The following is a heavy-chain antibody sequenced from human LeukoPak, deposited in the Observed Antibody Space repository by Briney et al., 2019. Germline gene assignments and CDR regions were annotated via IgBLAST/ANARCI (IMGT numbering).Heavy chain of an antibody. CDR1: GFTFSSYS. CDR2: ISSSSSYI. D-gene: IGHD2-2*01. V-gene: IGHV3-21*04. CDR3: SGSYCSSTSCRP. J-gene: IGHJ5*02. Sequence: GGSLRLSCAASGFTFSSYSMNWVRQAPGKGLEWVSSISSSSSYICYADSVKGRFTISRDNAKNSLYLQMNSLRAEDTAVYYCSGSYCSSTSCRPWGQGTLVTVSS.